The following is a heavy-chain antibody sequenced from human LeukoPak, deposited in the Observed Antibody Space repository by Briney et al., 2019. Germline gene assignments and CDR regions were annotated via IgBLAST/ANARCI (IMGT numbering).Heavy chain of an antibody. CDR2: IYYSGST. D-gene: IGHD2-2*01. V-gene: IGHV4-59*01. J-gene: IGHJ6*02. CDR3: ARGIVVVPAAHYYGMDV. CDR1: GGSISSYY. Sequence: SETLSLTCTVSGGSISSYYWSWTRQPPGKGLGWIGYIYYSGSTNYNPSLRSRVTISVDTSKNQFSLKLSSVTAADTAVYYCARGIVVVPAAHYYGMDVWGQGTTVTVSS.